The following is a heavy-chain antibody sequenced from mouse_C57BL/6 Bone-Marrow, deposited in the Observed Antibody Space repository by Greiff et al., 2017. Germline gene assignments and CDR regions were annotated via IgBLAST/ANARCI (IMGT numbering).Heavy chain of an antibody. D-gene: IGHD4-1*01. Sequence: EVKLVESGGGLVKPGGSLKLSCAASGFTFSSYAMSWVRQTPEKRLEWVATISDGGSYTYYPDNVKGRFTISRDNAKNNLYLQMSHLKSEDTAMYYCARQVWTGTFAYWGQGTLVTGFA. CDR3: ARQVWTGTFAY. J-gene: IGHJ3*01. V-gene: IGHV5-4*03. CDR2: ISDGGSYT. CDR1: GFTFSSYA.